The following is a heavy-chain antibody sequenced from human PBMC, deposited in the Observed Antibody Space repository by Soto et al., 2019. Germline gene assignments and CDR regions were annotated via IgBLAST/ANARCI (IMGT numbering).Heavy chain of an antibody. J-gene: IGHJ6*03. D-gene: IGHD6-6*01. CDR2: INPSGGST. Sequence: ASVKVSCKASGYTFTSYYMHWVRQAPGQGLEWMGIINPSGGSTSYAQKFQGRVTMTRDTSTSTVYMELSSLRSEDTALYYCARVRQLVGYFYYYMDVWGKGTTVTVSS. V-gene: IGHV1-46*01. CDR3: ARVRQLVGYFYYYMDV. CDR1: GYTFTSYY.